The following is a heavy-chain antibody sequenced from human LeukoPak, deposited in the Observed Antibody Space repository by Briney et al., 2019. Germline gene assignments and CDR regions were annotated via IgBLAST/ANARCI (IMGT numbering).Heavy chain of an antibody. V-gene: IGHV3-23*01. D-gene: IGHD4-17*01. Sequence: GGSLRLSCAASGFTFSSYAMSWVRQAPGKGLEWVSAISGSGGSTYYADSVKGRFTISRDNSKNTLYLQMNSLRAEDTAVYYCAKAYGDSYDELPNDYWGQGTLVTVPS. CDR1: GFTFSSYA. CDR3: AKAYGDSYDELPNDY. CDR2: ISGSGGST. J-gene: IGHJ4*02.